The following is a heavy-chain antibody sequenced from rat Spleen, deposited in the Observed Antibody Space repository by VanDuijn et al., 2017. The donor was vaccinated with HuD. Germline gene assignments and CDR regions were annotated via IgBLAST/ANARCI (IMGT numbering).Heavy chain of an antibody. V-gene: IGHV5-29*01. D-gene: IGHD1-7*01. CDR3: AVAGYGY. J-gene: IGHJ2*01. CDR2: VSYAGSST. CDR1: GFTFTNYD. Sequence: EVQLVESGGGLVQPGRSLKLSCAASGFTFTNYDMAWVRQAPTKGLEWVASVSYAGSSTYYRDSVKGRFTISRDNAKSTLYLQMNSLKSEDTATYYCAVAGYGYWGQGVMVTVSS.